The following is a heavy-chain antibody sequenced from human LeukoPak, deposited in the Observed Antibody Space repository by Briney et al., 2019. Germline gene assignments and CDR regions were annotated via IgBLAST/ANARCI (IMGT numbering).Heavy chain of an antibody. CDR1: GGSISSYY. J-gene: IGHJ4*02. CDR2: IYYSGST. D-gene: IGHD2-2*01. Sequence: SETLSLTCTVSGGSISSYYWSWIRQPPGKGLEWIGYIYYSGSTNYNPSLRSRVTISVDTSKNQFSLNLKYVTAADTAVYYCARGYCSSSTCQYGDYWGQGTLVTVSP. V-gene: IGHV4-59*01. CDR3: ARGYCSSSTCQYGDY.